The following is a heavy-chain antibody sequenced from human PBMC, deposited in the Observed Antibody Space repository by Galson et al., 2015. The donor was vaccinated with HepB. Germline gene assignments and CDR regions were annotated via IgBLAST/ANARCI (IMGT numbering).Heavy chain of an antibody. D-gene: IGHD3-3*01. CDR1: GFTFSSYG. CDR2: ISYDGSNK. Sequence: SLRLSCAASGFTFSSYGMHWVRQAPGKGLEWVAVISYDGSNKYYADSVKGRFTISRDNSKNTLYLQMNSLRAEDTAVYYCAKETTVYYDDGMDVWGQGTTVTVSS. CDR3: AKETTVYYDDGMDV. J-gene: IGHJ6*02. V-gene: IGHV3-30*18.